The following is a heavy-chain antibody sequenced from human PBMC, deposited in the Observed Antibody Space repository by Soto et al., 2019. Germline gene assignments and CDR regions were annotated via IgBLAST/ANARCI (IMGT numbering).Heavy chain of an antibody. CDR3: ARDSEAGKDY. V-gene: IGHV4-59*01. CDR1: GGSISSYY. J-gene: IGHJ4*02. Sequence: SETLSLTCTVSGGSISSYYWSWIRQPPGKGLEWIGYIYYSGSTNYNPSLKSRVTISVDTSKNQFSLKLSSVTAADTAVYYCARDSEAGKDYWGQGTLVTVS. CDR2: IYYSGST. D-gene: IGHD6-19*01.